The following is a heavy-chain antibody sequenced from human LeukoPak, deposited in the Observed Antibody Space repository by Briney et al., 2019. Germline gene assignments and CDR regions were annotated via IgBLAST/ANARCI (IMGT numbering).Heavy chain of an antibody. V-gene: IGHV3-23*01. Sequence: PGGSLRLSCAASGFTFSSYAMNWVRQAPGKGLEWVSGISGSGANTFYADSVTGRFIISRDNPKDTLNLQMNSLRVEGTAVYYCAKASANDVDPFDSWGQGTMVTVSS. CDR3: AKASANDVDPFDS. CDR1: GFTFSSYA. CDR2: ISGSGANT. J-gene: IGHJ4*02.